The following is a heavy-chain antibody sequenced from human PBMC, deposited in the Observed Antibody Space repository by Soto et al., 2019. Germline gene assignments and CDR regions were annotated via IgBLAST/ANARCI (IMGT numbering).Heavy chain of an antibody. J-gene: IGHJ4*02. Sequence: SVKVSCKASGGTFSSYAISWVRQAPGQGLEWMGGIIPIFGTANYAQKFQGRVTITADESTSTAYMELSSLRSEDTAVYYCATLMAHSSVFKTIRSGYDSPFDYWGQGTLVTVSS. V-gene: IGHV1-69*13. CDR1: GGTFSSYA. CDR3: ATLMAHSSVFKTIRSGYDSPFDY. CDR2: IIPIFGTA. D-gene: IGHD3-22*01.